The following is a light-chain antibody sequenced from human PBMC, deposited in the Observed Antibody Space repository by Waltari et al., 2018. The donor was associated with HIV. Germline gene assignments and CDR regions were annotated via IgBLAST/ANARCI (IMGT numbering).Light chain of an antibody. V-gene: IGLV1-47*01. J-gene: IGLJ2*01. CDR1: SSNIGSYH. CDR2: GHN. CDR3: ATWDDSRSGVV. Sequence: SVLTPPPSASGTPGQRVPISCSGSSSNIGSYHVSSYQQLPGPAPKLLMHGHNHRPSGVPDRCADSRSGTYASLTISGLGAVDEADYYCATWDDSRSGVVFGGGTKVTVL.